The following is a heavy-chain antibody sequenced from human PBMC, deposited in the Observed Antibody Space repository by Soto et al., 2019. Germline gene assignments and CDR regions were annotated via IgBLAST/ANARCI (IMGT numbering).Heavy chain of an antibody. Sequence: GGSLRLSCAASGFTFSSYGMHWVRQAPGKGLEWVAVISYDGSNKYYADSVKGRFTISRDNSKNTLYLQMNSLRAEDTAVYYCAKDYYDSSGYVEHYYYGMDVWGQGTTVTVSS. CDR1: GFTFSSYG. D-gene: IGHD3-22*01. CDR2: ISYDGSNK. J-gene: IGHJ6*02. V-gene: IGHV3-30*18. CDR3: AKDYYDSSGYVEHYYYGMDV.